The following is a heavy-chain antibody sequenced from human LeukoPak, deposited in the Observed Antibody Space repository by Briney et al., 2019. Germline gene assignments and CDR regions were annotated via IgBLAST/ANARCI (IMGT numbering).Heavy chain of an antibody. V-gene: IGHV1-18*01. CDR1: GYTFTSYG. D-gene: IGHD1-26*01. J-gene: IGHJ6*02. Sequence: ASVKVSCKASGYTFTSYGISWVRQAPGQGLEWMGWISGYSTNTNYAQKLQGRVTMTTDTSTSTAYMELRSLRSDDTAVYFCARDSLGWELSERHGMDVWGQGTTGILSS. CDR3: ARDSLGWELSERHGMDV. CDR2: ISGYSTNT.